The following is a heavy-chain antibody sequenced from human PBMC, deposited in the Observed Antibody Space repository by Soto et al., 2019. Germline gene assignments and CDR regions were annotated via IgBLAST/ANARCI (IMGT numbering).Heavy chain of an antibody. V-gene: IGHV1-8*01. J-gene: IGHJ6*02. Sequence: QAQLEQSGAEVKKPGASVRVSCKASEDTFANYDIIWVRQAPGQGLEWMGWVKPNNGNTGYAPKFQGRVTMPRDASTRTAYLEMSGLRSGDTVVYYSSSGKVGDFMDGWGRGTTVIVSS. CDR1: EDTFANYD. CDR3: SSGKVGDFMDG. CDR2: VKPNNGNT. D-gene: IGHD3-16*01.